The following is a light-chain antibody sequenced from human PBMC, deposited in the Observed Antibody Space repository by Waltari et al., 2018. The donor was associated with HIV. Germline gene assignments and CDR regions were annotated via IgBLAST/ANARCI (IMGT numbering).Light chain of an antibody. CDR3: QQTNSVSPVT. Sequence: DIQMTQSPSFLSASAGDRVTITCRASQNIYNFLNWYQQKPGKVPKLLIYTTSTLQNAVPSRFSGSGSETDFSLTISNFQPEDVATYYCQQTNSVSPVTFGQGTRLEIK. CDR2: TTS. J-gene: IGKJ5*01. V-gene: IGKV1-39*01. CDR1: QNIYNF.